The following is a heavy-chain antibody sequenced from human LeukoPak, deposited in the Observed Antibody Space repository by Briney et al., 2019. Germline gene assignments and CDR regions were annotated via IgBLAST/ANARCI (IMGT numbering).Heavy chain of an antibody. CDR3: ARITPAGRQLDY. Sequence: TLSLTCTVSGGSISGYYWTWIRQPPGKALEWLARIDWDDDKYYSTSLKTRLTISKDTSKNQVVLTMTNMDPVDTATYYCARITPAGRQLDYWGQGTLVTVSS. J-gene: IGHJ4*02. D-gene: IGHD6-13*01. CDR2: IDWDDDK. CDR1: GGSISGYY. V-gene: IGHV2-70*11.